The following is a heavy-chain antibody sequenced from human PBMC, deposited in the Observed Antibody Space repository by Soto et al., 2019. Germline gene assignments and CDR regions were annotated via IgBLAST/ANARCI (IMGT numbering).Heavy chain of an antibody. D-gene: IGHD6-25*01. CDR1: GYVFTNYF. V-gene: IGHV1-46*01. Sequence: QVQLVQSGAEVKKPGASVKVSCKASGYVFTNYFMHWVRQAPGQGLEWMGIINPNGGGTSYAQKFEGRVTMTRESATDSVYMDLSSLRSEDTALYFFAREVGSNGGSYYYGMEVWGQGTSVTVSS. CDR2: INPNGGGT. J-gene: IGHJ6*02. CDR3: AREVGSNGGSYYYGMEV.